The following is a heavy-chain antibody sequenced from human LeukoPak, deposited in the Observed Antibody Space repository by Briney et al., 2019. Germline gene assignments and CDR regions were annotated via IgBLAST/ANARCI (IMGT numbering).Heavy chain of an antibody. J-gene: IGHJ4*02. CDR1: GRSISSYY. D-gene: IGHD2-15*01. CDR2: MYYSGST. Sequence: SETLSLTCTVSGRSISSYYCRWLRQPPGKGLEWIGYMYYSGSTNYNPSLKSRVTISVDMSKNQFSLKLSSVTAADTAVYYCVRSSTYHLFDDWGQGTLVTVSS. CDR3: VRSSTYHLFDD. V-gene: IGHV4-59*08.